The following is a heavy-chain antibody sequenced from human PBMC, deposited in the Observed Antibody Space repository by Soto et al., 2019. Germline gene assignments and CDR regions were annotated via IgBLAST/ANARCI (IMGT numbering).Heavy chain of an antibody. D-gene: IGHD6-13*01. CDR3: ARMASAGTLNWFDP. V-gene: IGHV1-8*02. CDR2: MNPGSGKT. J-gene: IGHJ5*02. Sequence: ASVKVSCKASGYTFHNFDISWVRQASGQGLEWLGWMNPGSGKTGYASKFQGRVAMTRDASTGTSHLELSSLTSDDTAVYYCARMASAGTLNWFDPWGQGTLVTVSS. CDR1: GYTFHNFD.